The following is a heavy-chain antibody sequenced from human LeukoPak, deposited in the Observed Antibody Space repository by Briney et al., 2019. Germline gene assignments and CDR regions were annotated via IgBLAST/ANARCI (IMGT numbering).Heavy chain of an antibody. J-gene: IGHJ4*02. D-gene: IGHD3-10*01. CDR3: ARGFRYYGSGIDY. CDR2: ISTNGGST. Sequence: GGSLRLSCAASGFTFSEYSMHWVRQAPGKGLEYVSAISTNGGSTYYANSVKGRFTISRDDPKNTLDLQMGGLRPEDMAVYYCARGFRYYGSGIDYWGQGTLVTVSS. CDR1: GFTFSEYS. V-gene: IGHV3-64*01.